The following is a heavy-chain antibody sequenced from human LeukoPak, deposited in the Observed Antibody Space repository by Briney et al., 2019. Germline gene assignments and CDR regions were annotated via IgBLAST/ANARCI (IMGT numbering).Heavy chain of an antibody. Sequence: ASVNVSCKASVYTFTINYMHWVRQAPGQGLEWMGIIHPSGGNTNYAQKFQGRVAMTRDTSTSTVYMELSSLRSEDTAIYYCARDCSSTRCQGPVFDNWGQGTLVTVSS. CDR1: VYTFTINY. CDR3: ARDCSSTRCQGPVFDN. V-gene: IGHV1-46*01. D-gene: IGHD2-2*01. J-gene: IGHJ4*02. CDR2: IHPSGGNT.